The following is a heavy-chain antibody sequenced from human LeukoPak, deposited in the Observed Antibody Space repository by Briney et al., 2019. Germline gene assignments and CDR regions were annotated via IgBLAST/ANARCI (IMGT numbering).Heavy chain of an antibody. V-gene: IGHV3-64D*09. CDR2: ISSNGGST. Sequence: GGSLRLSCSASGFTFSSYAMHWVRQAPGKGLEYVSAISSNGGSTYYADSVKGRFTISRDNSKNKLYLQMSSLRAEDTAVYYCVKVGKYYYGSGSYYNLDYWGQGTLVTVSS. J-gene: IGHJ4*02. D-gene: IGHD3-10*01. CDR1: GFTFSSYA. CDR3: VKVGKYYYGSGSYYNLDY.